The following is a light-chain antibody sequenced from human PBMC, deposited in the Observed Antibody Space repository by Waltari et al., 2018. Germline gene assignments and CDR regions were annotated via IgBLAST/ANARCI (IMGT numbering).Light chain of an antibody. V-gene: IGKV2-30*02. CDR1: QSLVHSNGNTY. J-gene: IGKJ1*01. CDR2: KAS. Sequence: DVVMTQSPLSLPVTLGQPASISCRSSQSLVHSNGNTYVNWLQQRPGQSPRRLIYKASNRDSGVPDRFSGSGSGTDFTLKISRVEADDVGVYYCMQATYWLWTFGQGTTVEIK. CDR3: MQATYWLWT.